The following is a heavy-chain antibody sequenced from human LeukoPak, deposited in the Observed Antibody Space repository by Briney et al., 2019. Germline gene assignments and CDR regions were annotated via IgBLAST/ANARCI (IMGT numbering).Heavy chain of an antibody. CDR1: GFTFSSYW. J-gene: IGHJ4*02. D-gene: IGHD2-15*01. CDR2: INSDGSST. V-gene: IGHV3-74*01. Sequence: PGGSLRLSCAASGFTFSSYWMHWVRQAPGKGLVWVSRINSDGSSTSYADSVKGRFTISRDNAKNTLYLQMNSLRAEDTAVYYCASGVCSGGSCYSLDYWGQGTLVTVSS. CDR3: ASGVCSGGSCYSLDY.